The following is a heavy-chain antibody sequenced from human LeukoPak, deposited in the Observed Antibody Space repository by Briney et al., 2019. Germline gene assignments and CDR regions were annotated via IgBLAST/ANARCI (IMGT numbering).Heavy chain of an antibody. Sequence: PGGSLRLSCAASGFTFSSYDMHWVRQAPGKGLEWVAVISYDGSNKYYADFVKGRFTISRDNSKNTLYLQMNSLRAEDTAVYYCAKDRNDFWSGYFSSAFDIWGQGTMVTVSS. CDR3: AKDRNDFWSGYFSSAFDI. J-gene: IGHJ3*02. CDR1: GFTFSSYD. CDR2: ISYDGSNK. D-gene: IGHD3-3*01. V-gene: IGHV3-30*18.